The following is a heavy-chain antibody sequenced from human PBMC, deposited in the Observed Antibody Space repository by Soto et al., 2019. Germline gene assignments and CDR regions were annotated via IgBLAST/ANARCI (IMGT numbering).Heavy chain of an antibody. CDR2: IHYSGST. J-gene: IGHJ4*02. D-gene: IGHD6-13*01. Sequence: SETLSLTCTVSGGSISSYYWSWIRQPPGKGLEWIGYIHYSGSTNYNPSLKSRVTISVDTSKNQFSLKLSSVTAADTAVYYCASDAISNSWYFFDYWGQGTLVTVSS. V-gene: IGHV4-59*01. CDR1: GGSISSYY. CDR3: ASDAISNSWYFFDY.